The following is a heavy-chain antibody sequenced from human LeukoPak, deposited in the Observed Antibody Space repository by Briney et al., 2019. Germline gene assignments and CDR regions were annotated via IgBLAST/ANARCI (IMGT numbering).Heavy chain of an antibody. CDR2: MNPNSGNT. J-gene: IGHJ5*02. CDR1: GYTFTSYD. CDR3: ARIVVIRNWFDP. D-gene: IGHD3-22*01. V-gene: IGHV1-8*03. Sequence: GASVKVSCKASGYTFTSYDINWVRQATGQGLEWMGWMNPNSGNTGYAQKFQGRVTITRNTSISTAYMELSSLRSEDTAVYYCARIVVIRNWFDPWGQGTLVTVSS.